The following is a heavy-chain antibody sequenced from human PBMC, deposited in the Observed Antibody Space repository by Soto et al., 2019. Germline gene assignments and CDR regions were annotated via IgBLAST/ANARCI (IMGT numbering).Heavy chain of an antibody. D-gene: IGHD6-13*01. V-gene: IGHV5-51*01. CDR1: GYSSTSYW. Sequence: PGESLKISCKGSGYSSTSYWIGWVRQMPGKGLAWMGIIYPGDSDTRYSPSFQGQVTISADKSISTAYLQWSSLKASDTAMYYCARHNGRVEQPIDYWGQGTLVTVSS. J-gene: IGHJ4*02. CDR2: IYPGDSDT. CDR3: ARHNGRVEQPIDY.